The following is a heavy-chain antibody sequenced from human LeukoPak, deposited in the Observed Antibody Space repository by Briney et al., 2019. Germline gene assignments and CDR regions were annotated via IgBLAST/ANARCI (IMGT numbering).Heavy chain of an antibody. CDR3: TTGYPSYSSGWYGSLYYFDY. D-gene: IGHD6-19*01. J-gene: IGHJ4*02. Sequence: PGGSLRLSCAASGFTFSNAWMSWVRQAPGKGLEWVGRIKSKTEGGTTDYAAPGKGRFTISRDDSKNTLYLQMNSLKTEDTAVYYCTTGYPSYSSGWYGSLYYFDYWGQGTLVTVSS. CDR1: GFTFSNAW. CDR2: IKSKTEGGTT. V-gene: IGHV3-15*01.